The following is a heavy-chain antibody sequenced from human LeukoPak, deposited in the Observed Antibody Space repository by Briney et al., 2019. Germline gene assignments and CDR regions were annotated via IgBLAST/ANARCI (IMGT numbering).Heavy chain of an antibody. Sequence: PGRSLRLSCAASGFTFSSYGMHWVRQAPGKGLEWVAVIWYDGSNKYYAGSVKGRFTISRDNSKNTLYLQMNSLRAEDTAVYYCAREYYDFWSGYLPPYYYYYGMDVWGQGTTVTVSS. D-gene: IGHD3-3*01. CDR2: IWYDGSNK. CDR3: AREYYDFWSGYLPPYYYYYGMDV. J-gene: IGHJ6*02. CDR1: GFTFSSYG. V-gene: IGHV3-33*01.